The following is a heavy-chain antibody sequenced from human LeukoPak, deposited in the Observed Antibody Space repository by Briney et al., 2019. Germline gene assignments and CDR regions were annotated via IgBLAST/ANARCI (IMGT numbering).Heavy chain of an antibody. J-gene: IGHJ4*02. V-gene: IGHV3-7*01. CDR2: IKEDGSEI. D-gene: IGHD4-23*01. CDR1: GFTFSSYS. Sequence: GGSLRLSCAASGFTFSSYSMSWVRQAPGKGPEWVANIKEDGSEIHYVDSVKGRFTISRDNAKNSLYLQLNSLRVEDTAVYYCARDRGYSSFDYWGQGTLVTVSS. CDR3: ARDRGYSSFDY.